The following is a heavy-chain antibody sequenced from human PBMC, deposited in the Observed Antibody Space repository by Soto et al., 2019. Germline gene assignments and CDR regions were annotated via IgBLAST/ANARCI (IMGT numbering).Heavy chain of an antibody. Sequence: PGGSLRLSCAASGFTFSNYEMNWVRQAPGKGLEWLAYISTSGSPIYYADSVKGRFTISRDDAKNSLYLQMNNLRAEDTAVYYCARESLRFLEWSFDYWGQGTLVTVS. CDR1: GFTFSNYE. CDR2: ISTSGSPI. D-gene: IGHD3-3*01. CDR3: ARESLRFLEWSFDY. V-gene: IGHV3-48*03. J-gene: IGHJ4*02.